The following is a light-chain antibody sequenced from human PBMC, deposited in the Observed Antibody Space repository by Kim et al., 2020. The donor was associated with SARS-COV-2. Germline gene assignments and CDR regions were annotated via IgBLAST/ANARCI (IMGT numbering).Light chain of an antibody. CDR3: QQYNNWPPWT. CDR1: QSVSNN. V-gene: IGKV3-15*01. CDR2: GAS. J-gene: IGKJ1*01. Sequence: EIVMTQSPAALSVSPGERAILSCRASQSVSNNLAWYQQKPGQAPRLLIYGASTRATGIPARFSGSGPGTEFTLIISSLQSEDFAVYYCQQYNNWPPWTFGQGTKVDIK.